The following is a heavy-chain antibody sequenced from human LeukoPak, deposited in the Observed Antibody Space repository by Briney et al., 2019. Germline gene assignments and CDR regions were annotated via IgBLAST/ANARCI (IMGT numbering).Heavy chain of an antibody. CDR2: VYYSGST. D-gene: IGHD3-16*02. CDR1: GGSISSGGYS. CDR3: AREIGRYLDY. V-gene: IGHV4-30-4*07. Sequence: SETLSLTCAVSGGSISSGGYSWSWIRQPPGKGLEWIGYVYYSGSTYYNPSLKSRVTISVDTSKNQFSLKLSSVTAADTAVYYCAREIGRYLDYWGQGTLVTVSS. J-gene: IGHJ4*02.